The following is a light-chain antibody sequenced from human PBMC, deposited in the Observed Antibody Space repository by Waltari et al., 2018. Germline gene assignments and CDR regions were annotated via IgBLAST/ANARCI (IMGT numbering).Light chain of an antibody. CDR1: QSVNWY. J-gene: IGKJ4*01. CDR3: QQRRNWPLT. V-gene: IGKV3-11*01. Sequence: EIVLTQSPATLSLSPGERATLSCRASQSVNWYLAWYQQRPGQPPRLLIYDTSNRATGSPARFSGSGSGTDFTLTISSIEPDDSAVYYCQQRRNWPLTFGGGTKVEIK. CDR2: DTS.